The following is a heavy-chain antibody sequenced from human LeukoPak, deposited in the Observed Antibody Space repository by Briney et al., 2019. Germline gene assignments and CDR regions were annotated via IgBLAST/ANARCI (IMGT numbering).Heavy chain of an antibody. CDR1: GFTFSGYW. V-gene: IGHV3-7*01. CDR2: MNEDGSEI. D-gene: IGHD6-6*01. J-gene: IGHJ3*01. Sequence: GGSLRLSCAAAGFTFSGYWMTWVRQAPGTGLEWVTYMNEDGSEIYYVDSVKGRFTISRDNGKNSLYLQMNSLRADDTAVYYCARGVYAFDVWGQGTMVTVSS. CDR3: ARGVYAFDV.